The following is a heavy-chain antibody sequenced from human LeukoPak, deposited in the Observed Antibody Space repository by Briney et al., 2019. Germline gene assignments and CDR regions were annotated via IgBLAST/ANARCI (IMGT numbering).Heavy chain of an antibody. CDR2: ISWNSGSI. Sequence: GGSLRLSCVASGFTFDDLGMHWVRQAPGKSLEWVSSISWNSGSIGYADSVKGRFTISRDNAKNSLYLQMNSLRVEDTALYYCAKAFYYASGNYDSWGQGTLVTVSS. CDR1: GFTFDDLG. D-gene: IGHD3-10*01. V-gene: IGHV3-9*01. CDR3: AKAFYYASGNYDS. J-gene: IGHJ4*02.